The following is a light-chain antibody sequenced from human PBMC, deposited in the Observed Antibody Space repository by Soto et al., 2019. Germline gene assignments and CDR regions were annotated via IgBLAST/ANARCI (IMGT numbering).Light chain of an antibody. CDR2: GAS. CDR3: QQYNNWPS. CDR1: QSVSSSY. V-gene: IGKV3D-7*01. J-gene: IGKJ5*01. Sequence: EIVLTQSPGTLSLSPGERATLSCRASQSVSSSYLTWYQQKPGQAPRLLIYGASTRATSIPARFSGSGSGTDFTLTISSLQPEDFAVYFCQQYNNWPSFGQGTRLEIK.